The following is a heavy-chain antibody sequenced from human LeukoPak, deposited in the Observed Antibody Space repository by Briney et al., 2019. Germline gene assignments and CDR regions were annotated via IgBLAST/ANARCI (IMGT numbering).Heavy chain of an antibody. D-gene: IGHD2-2*01. CDR2: IYSGGST. CDR3: AKGPGLQFYYYYMDV. CDR1: GFTVTRTY. Sequence: GGSLRLSCAASGFTVTRTYMSWVRQAPGKGLGWVGLIYSGGSTYYADSVKGRFTITRDNSKNTLYLQMNSLRAEDTAVYYCAKGPGLQFYYYYMDVWGKGTTVTVSS. J-gene: IGHJ6*03. V-gene: IGHV3-53*01.